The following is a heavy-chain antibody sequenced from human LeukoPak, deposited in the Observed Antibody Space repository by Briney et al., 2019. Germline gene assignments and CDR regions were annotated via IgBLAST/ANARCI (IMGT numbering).Heavy chain of an antibody. Sequence: GGSLRLSCAASKFTFSDYSMSWVRQAPGKGLEWVSAISGSGGSTYYADSVKGRFTISRDNSKNTLYLQMNSLRAEDTAVYYCAKDRGSYYAYFQHWGQGTLVTVSS. D-gene: IGHD1-26*01. J-gene: IGHJ1*01. V-gene: IGHV3-23*01. CDR3: AKDRGSYYAYFQH. CDR2: ISGSGGST. CDR1: KFTFSDYS.